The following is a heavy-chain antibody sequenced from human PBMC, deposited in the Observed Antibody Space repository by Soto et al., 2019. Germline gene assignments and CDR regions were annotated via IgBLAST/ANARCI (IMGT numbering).Heavy chain of an antibody. CDR1: GFTFSSYG. D-gene: IGHD3-10*01. J-gene: IGHJ6*02. V-gene: IGHV3-7*04. Sequence: EVQLVESGGGLVQPGGSLRLSCAASGFTFSSYGMSWVRQAPGKGLEWVANIKQDGSEKYYVDSVKGRFTISRDKAKNSRYLQKSSLRAEDTGVYFCARERLRGVMSYYGMDVWGQGTTVTVPS. CDR2: IKQDGSEK. CDR3: ARERLRGVMSYYGMDV.